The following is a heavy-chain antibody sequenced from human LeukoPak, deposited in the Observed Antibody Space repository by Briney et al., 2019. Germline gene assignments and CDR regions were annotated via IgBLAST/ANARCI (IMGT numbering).Heavy chain of an antibody. J-gene: IGHJ4*02. CDR2: ISSSGSTI. CDR3: ASLRITMVRGVI. CDR1: GFTFSSYE. D-gene: IGHD3-10*01. Sequence: HPGGSLRLSCAASGFTFSSYEMNWVRQAPGKGLEWVSYISSSGSTIYYADSVKGRFTISRDNAKNSLYLQMNSLRAEDTAVYYCASLRITMVRGVIWGQGTLVTVSS. V-gene: IGHV3-48*03.